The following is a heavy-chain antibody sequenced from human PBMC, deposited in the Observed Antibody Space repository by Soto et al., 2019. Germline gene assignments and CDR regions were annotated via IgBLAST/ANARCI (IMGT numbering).Heavy chain of an antibody. Sequence: GGSLRLSCTTYGLTFSNYGVHWVRQAPGKGLEWVAVFWANGINKYYADSVKGRFTVSRDNSKNTLYLQMDSLRAEDTAMYYCARESKGLAVLDYWGQGT. CDR3: ARESKGLAVLDY. D-gene: IGHD3-3*02. J-gene: IGHJ4*02. CDR2: FWANGINK. CDR1: GLTFSNYG. V-gene: IGHV3-33*01.